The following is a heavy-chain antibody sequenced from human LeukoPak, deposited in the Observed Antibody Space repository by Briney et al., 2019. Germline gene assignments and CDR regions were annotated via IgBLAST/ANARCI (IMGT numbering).Heavy chain of an antibody. V-gene: IGHV3-23*01. CDR3: VPEVRGGIFDY. CDR2: ISSSGNNI. Sequence: GGSLRLSCAVSGFTFSSYAMSWVRQAPGKGLEWVSSISSSGNNIYYADSVKGRFTISRDNSKNTLYLQMNSLRAEDTAVYYCVPEVRGGIFDYRGQGTLVTVSS. CDR1: GFTFSSYA. D-gene: IGHD3-10*01. J-gene: IGHJ4*02.